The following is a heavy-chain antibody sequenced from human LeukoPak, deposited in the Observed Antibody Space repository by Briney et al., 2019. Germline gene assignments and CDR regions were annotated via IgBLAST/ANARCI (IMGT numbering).Heavy chain of an antibody. CDR2: IGGSGVST. J-gene: IGHJ3*02. CDR3: ARGGSYLSAFDI. V-gene: IGHV3-23*01. Sequence: GGSLRLSCAVSGFNFNNYAMTWVRQAPGKGLEWVSAIGGSGVSTFYGDSVKGRFSISRDNSKNTLYLQMNSLRAEDTAVYYCARGGSYLSAFDIWGQGTMVTVSS. D-gene: IGHD1-26*01. CDR1: GFNFNNYA.